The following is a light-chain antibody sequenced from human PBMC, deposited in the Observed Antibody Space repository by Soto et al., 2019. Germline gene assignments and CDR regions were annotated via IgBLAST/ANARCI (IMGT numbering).Light chain of an antibody. CDR3: RSYTSSSTLV. CDR1: ISDVGGYNY. V-gene: IGLV2-14*01. J-gene: IGLJ1*01. Sequence: QSSLTQPASVSGSPGQSITISCTGTISDVGGYNYVSWYQQHPGKAPKLIICEVINRPSGVSNRFSGSKSGNTASLTISGLQAEDEADYYCRSYTSSSTLVFGTGTKVTVL. CDR2: EVI.